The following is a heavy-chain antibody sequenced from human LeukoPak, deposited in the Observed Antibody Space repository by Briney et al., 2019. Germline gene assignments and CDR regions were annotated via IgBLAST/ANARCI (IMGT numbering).Heavy chain of an antibody. V-gene: IGHV3-48*01. D-gene: IGHD3-3*01. CDR3: ATYYDFWSGYSRSYYFDY. CDR2: ISSSSSTI. J-gene: IGHJ4*02. CDR1: GFTFSSYS. Sequence: PGGSLRLSCAASGFTFSSYSMNWVRQAPGKWLEWVSYISSSSSTIYYADSVKGRFTISRDNAKNSLYLQMNSLRAEDTAVYYCATYYDFWSGYSRSYYFDYWGQGTLVTVSS.